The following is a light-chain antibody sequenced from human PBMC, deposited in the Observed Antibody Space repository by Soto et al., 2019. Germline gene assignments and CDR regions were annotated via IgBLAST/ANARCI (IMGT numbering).Light chain of an antibody. CDR3: QQYYVIPET. Sequence: DIVLTQSPDSLTVSLGERATINCKSSQTVLYSPNNKNYLAWYQQKPGQPPKLLIYWASTRESGVPDRFTGSGSATDFTRKITSLQAEDVAVYYCQQYYVIPETFGHGTPLEIQ. CDR1: QTVLYSPNNKNY. V-gene: IGKV4-1*01. J-gene: IGKJ2*01. CDR2: WAS.